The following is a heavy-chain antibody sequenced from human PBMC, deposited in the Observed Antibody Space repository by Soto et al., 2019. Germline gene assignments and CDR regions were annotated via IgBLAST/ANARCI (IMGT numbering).Heavy chain of an antibody. V-gene: IGHV4-59*01. CDR1: GGSISSYY. Sequence: SETLSLTCTVSGGSISSYYWSWIRQPPGKGLEWIGYIYYSGSTNYNPSLKSRVTISVDTSKNQFPLKLSSVTAADTAVYYCARDLYSSGWYDIWGQGTMVTVS. J-gene: IGHJ3*02. CDR2: IYYSGST. D-gene: IGHD6-19*01. CDR3: ARDLYSSGWYDI.